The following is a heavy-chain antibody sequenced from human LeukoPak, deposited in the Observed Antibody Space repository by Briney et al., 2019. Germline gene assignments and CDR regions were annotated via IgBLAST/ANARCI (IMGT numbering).Heavy chain of an antibody. CDR1: GGSISSYY. J-gene: IGHJ1*01. Sequence: SETLSLTCTVSGGSISSYYWSWIRQPAGKGLEWIGRIYTSGSTNYNPSLKSRVTMSVDTSKNQFSLKLSSATAADTAVYYCARMGYYYDSSGYWEYFQHWGQGTLVTVSS. CDR3: ARMGYYYDSSGYWEYFQH. CDR2: IYTSGST. D-gene: IGHD3-22*01. V-gene: IGHV4-4*07.